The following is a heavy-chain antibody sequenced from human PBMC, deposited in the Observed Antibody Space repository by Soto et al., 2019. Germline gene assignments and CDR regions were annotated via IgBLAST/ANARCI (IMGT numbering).Heavy chain of an antibody. V-gene: IGHV4-61*08. CDR3: ARAYYYDSSEINWFDP. Sequence: SETLSLTCTVSGGSISSGGYYWSWIRQHPWKGLEWIWYIYYSWSTNYNPSLKSRVTISVDTSKNQFSLKLSSVTAADTAVYYCARAYYYDSSEINWFDPWGQGTLVTVSS. CDR2: IYYSWST. J-gene: IGHJ5*02. CDR1: GGSISSGGYY. D-gene: IGHD3-22*01.